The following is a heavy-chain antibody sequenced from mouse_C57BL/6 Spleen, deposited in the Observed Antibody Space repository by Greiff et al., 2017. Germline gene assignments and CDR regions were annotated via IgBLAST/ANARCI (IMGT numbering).Heavy chain of an antibody. CDR1: GYTFTSYG. CDR3: ARGDYGHAMDC. Sequence: VQLVESGAELARPGASVKLSCKASGYTFTSYGISWVKQRTGQGLEWIGEIYPRSGNTYYNEKFKGKATLTADKSSSTAYLELRSLTSEDSAVYFCARGDYGHAMDCWGQGTSVTVSS. V-gene: IGHV1-81*01. J-gene: IGHJ4*01. D-gene: IGHD1-2*01. CDR2: IYPRSGNT.